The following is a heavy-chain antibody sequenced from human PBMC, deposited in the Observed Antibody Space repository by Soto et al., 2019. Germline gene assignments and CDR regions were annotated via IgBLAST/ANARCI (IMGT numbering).Heavy chain of an antibody. Sequence: QVQLVQSGAEVKKPGSSVKVSCKASGGTFSSYAISWVRQAPGQGLECLGGIIPISGTANYAQKFQGRVTSTADESTSTAYMELSSLRSEDTAVYYCARSQGSSTSLEIYYYYYYGMDVWGQGTTVTVSS. V-gene: IGHV1-69*01. CDR1: GGTFSSYA. CDR2: IIPISGTA. J-gene: IGHJ6*02. D-gene: IGHD2-2*01. CDR3: ARSQGSSTSLEIYYYYYYGMDV.